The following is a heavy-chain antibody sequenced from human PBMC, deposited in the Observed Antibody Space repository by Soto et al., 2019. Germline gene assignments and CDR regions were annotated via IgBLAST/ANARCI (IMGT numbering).Heavy chain of an antibody. CDR2: IKSDGSST. J-gene: IGHJ4*02. CDR1: GFPFSSFW. Sequence: GGSLRLSCAASGFPFSSFWIHLVRQSRGKGLVWVSRIKSDGSSTSYADSVKGRFTISRDNAKSTVSMQMNSLRAEDTAVYDCAIVTTAVLPPDHFDYWGQRAMVTVSS. D-gene: IGHD3-22*01. V-gene: IGHV3-74*01. CDR3: AIVTTAVLPPDHFDY.